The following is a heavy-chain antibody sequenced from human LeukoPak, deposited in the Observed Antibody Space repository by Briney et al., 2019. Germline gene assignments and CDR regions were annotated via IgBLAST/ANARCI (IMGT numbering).Heavy chain of an antibody. J-gene: IGHJ4*02. CDR2: IIPIFGTA. Sequence: SVKVSCKASGGTFSSYAISWVQQAPGQGLEWMGRIIPIFGTANYAQKFQGRVTITTDESTSTAYMELSSLRPEDTAVYYCAREEYQLLRTSSYFDYWGQGTLVTVSS. CDR3: AREEYQLLRTSSYFDY. CDR1: GGTFSSYA. V-gene: IGHV1-69*05. D-gene: IGHD2-2*01.